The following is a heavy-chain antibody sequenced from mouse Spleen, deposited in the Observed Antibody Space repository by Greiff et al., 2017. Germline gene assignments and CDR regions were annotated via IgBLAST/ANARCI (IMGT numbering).Heavy chain of an antibody. J-gene: IGHJ2*01. CDR3: ARVGYDGYYFDY. D-gene: IGHD2-3*01. V-gene: IGHV1-18*01. CDR1: GYTFTDYN. CDR2: INPNTGGT. Sequence: VQLQQSGPELVKPGASVKIPCKASGYTFTDYNMDWVKQSHGKSLEWIGDINPNTGGTIYNQKFKGKATLTVDKSSSTAYMELRSLTSEDTAVYYCARVGYDGYYFDYWGQGTTLTVSS.